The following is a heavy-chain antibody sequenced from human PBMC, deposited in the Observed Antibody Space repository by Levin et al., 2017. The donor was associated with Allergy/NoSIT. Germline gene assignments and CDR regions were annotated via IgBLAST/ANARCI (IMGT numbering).Heavy chain of an antibody. V-gene: IGHV3-30*18. Sequence: GESLKISCAASGFTFSSYGMHWVRQAPGKGLEWVAVISYDGSNKYYADSVKGRFTISRDNSKNTLYLQMNSLRAEDTAVYYCAKGEERHTDYWGQGTLVTVSS. CDR3: AKGEERHTDY. CDR2: ISYDGSNK. J-gene: IGHJ4*02. D-gene: IGHD6-25*01. CDR1: GFTFSSYG.